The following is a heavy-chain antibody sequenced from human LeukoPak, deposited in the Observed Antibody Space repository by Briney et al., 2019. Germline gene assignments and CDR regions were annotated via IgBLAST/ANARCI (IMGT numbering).Heavy chain of an antibody. CDR2: ISTRSGTI. J-gene: IGHJ4*02. D-gene: IGHD5-12*01. V-gene: IGHV3-48*02. CDR3: ARDRGGYEFFDS. Sequence: GGSLRLSCAASGFTFRSYGMHWVRQAPGKGLEWVSYISTRSGTIYYTDSVKGRFTISRDNAKNSLYLQMDSLRDEDTAVYYCARDRGGYEFFDSWGQGILVTVSS. CDR1: GFTFRSYG.